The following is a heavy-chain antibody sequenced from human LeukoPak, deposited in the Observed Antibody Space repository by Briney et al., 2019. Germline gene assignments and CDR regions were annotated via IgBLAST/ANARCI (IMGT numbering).Heavy chain of an antibody. D-gene: IGHD4-11*01. J-gene: IGHJ4*02. Sequence: GRSLRLSCAASGFTFSSYGMHWVRQAPGKGLEWVAVIWYDGSNKYYADSVKGRFTISRDNAKNTLYLQMNSLRAEHTAVYYCARDDYSNPLSYWGQGTRVTVSS. V-gene: IGHV3-33*01. CDR1: GFTFSSYG. CDR3: ARDDYSNPLSY. CDR2: IWYDGSNK.